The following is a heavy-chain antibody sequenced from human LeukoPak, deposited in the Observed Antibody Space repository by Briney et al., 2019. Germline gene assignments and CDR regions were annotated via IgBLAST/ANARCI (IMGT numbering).Heavy chain of an antibody. V-gene: IGHV1-2*02. CDR3: ARVRAPFLLYCSSTSCYDP. J-gene: IGHJ5*02. Sequence: ASVTVSCKASGYTFTGYYIHWVRQAPGQGLEWMGWINPNSGATNHAQKFQGRVTMTRDKSNSTAYMELSRLRSDDTAVYYCARVRAPFLLYCSSTSCYDPWGQGTLVTVSS. CDR2: INPNSGAT. CDR1: GYTFTGYY. D-gene: IGHD2-2*01.